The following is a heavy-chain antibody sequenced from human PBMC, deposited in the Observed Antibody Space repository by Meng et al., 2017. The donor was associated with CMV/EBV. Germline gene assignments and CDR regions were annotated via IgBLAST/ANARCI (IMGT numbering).Heavy chain of an antibody. V-gene: IGHV3-52*01. CDR2: IKCDGSEK. CDR3: VRIDGIRGGFDY. CDR1: GFTFSSSW. D-gene: IGHD3-10*01. J-gene: IGHJ4*02. Sequence: GESLKISCAASGFTFSSSWMHWVRQAPEKGLEWVADIKCDGSEKYYVDSVKGRLTISRDNAKNSLYLQVNSLRAEDMTVYYCVRIDGIRGGFDYWGQGTLVTVSS.